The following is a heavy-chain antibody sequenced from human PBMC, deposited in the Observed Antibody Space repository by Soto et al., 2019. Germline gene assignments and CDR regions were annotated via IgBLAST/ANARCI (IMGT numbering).Heavy chain of an antibody. J-gene: IGHJ6*02. Sequence: PGGSLRLSCAASGFTVSSNYMSWVRQTPGKGLKWVSVIYSGGSTYYADSVKGRFTISRDNSKNTLYLQMNSLRAEDTAVYYCARDLLHYYDSSGYTYYYYGMDVWGQGTTVTVSS. CDR2: IYSGGST. V-gene: IGHV3-53*01. D-gene: IGHD3-22*01. CDR1: GFTVSSNY. CDR3: ARDLLHYYDSSGYTYYYYGMDV.